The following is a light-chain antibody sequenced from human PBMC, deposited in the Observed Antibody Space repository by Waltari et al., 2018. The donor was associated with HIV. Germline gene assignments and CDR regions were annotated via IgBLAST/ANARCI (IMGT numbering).Light chain of an antibody. J-gene: IGLJ3*02. V-gene: IGLV1-51*01. Sequence: QSVLTQPPSVSAAPGQKVTISCPGSSSTIGNNFVSWYQQLPATAPKLLIYDTNKRPSGIPDRVSASKSGTSATLAITGLQTGDEAVYYCGTWDNNLSAFWVFGGGTKVTVL. CDR3: GTWDNNLSAFWV. CDR2: DTN. CDR1: SSTIGNNF.